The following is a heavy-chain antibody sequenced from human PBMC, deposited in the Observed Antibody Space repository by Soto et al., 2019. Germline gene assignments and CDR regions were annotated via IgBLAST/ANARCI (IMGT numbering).Heavy chain of an antibody. Sequence: QVQLVQSGAEVKKPGSSVKVSCKASGGTFSSYAISWVRQAPGQGLEWMGGIIPIFGTANYAQKFQGRVTITADQSTSTAYMELSSLRSEDTAVYYCAKENPCGQANYYYYGMDVWGQGTTVTVSS. J-gene: IGHJ6*02. CDR2: IIPIFGTA. CDR3: AKENPCGQANYYYYGMDV. V-gene: IGHV1-69*12. CDR1: GGTFSSYA.